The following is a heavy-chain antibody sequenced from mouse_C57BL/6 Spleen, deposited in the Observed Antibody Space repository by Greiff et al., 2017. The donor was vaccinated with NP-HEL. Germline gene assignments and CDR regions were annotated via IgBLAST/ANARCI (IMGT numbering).Heavy chain of an antibody. CDR1: GYTFTSYD. Sequence: VKLMESGPELVKPGASVKLSCKASGYTFTSYDINWVKQRPGQGLEWIGWFYPRDGSTKYNEKFKGKATLTVDTSSSTAYMELHSLTSEDSAVYFCARDYGSSYYFDYWGQGTTLTVSS. D-gene: IGHD1-1*01. CDR2: FYPRDGST. V-gene: IGHV1-85*01. J-gene: IGHJ2*01. CDR3: ARDYGSSYYFDY.